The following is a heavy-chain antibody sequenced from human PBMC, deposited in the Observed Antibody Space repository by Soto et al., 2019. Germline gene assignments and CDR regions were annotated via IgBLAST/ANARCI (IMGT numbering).Heavy chain of an antibody. Sequence: GGSLRLSCAASGFTFSSYSMNWVRQAPGKGLEWVSSISSSSSYIYYADSVKGRITISRDNAKNALYLQMNSLRAEDTAVYYCARDLYSSSCCYMDVWGKGTTVTVSS. CDR1: GFTFSSYS. J-gene: IGHJ6*03. CDR3: ARDLYSSSCCYMDV. V-gene: IGHV3-21*01. CDR2: ISSSSSYI. D-gene: IGHD6-6*01.